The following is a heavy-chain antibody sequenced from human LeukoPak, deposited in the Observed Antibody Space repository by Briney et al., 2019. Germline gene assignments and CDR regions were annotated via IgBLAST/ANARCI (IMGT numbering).Heavy chain of an antibody. J-gene: IGHJ5*02. CDR2: INHSGST. V-gene: IGHV4-34*01. CDR1: SGSSSGYY. D-gene: IGHD3-10*01. Sequence: PFQTLSLTPALYSGSSSGYYSSSIPPPPRRGLGCVVEINHSGSTNYNPSLKSRVTISVDTSKNQFSLKLSSVTAADTAVYYCARGGVWFGEGNWFDPWGQGTLVTVSS. CDR3: ARGGVWFGEGNWFDP.